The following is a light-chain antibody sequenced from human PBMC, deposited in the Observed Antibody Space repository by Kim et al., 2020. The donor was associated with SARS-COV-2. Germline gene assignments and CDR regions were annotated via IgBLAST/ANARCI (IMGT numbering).Light chain of an antibody. CDR1: SSDVGAYNF. J-gene: IGLJ2*01. CDR2: DVS. CDR3: GSYTSSSTLI. V-gene: IGLV2-14*03. Sequence: QSITISCTGTSSDVGAYNFVSWYQQHPGKAPKLMIFDVSNRPSGVSNRFSGSKSGNTASLTISGLQAEDEADYYCGSYTSSSTLIFGGGTQLTVL.